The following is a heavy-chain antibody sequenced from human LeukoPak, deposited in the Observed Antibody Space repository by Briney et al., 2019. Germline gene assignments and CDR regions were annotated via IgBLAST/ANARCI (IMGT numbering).Heavy chain of an antibody. D-gene: IGHD1-7*01. CDR1: GFTFDDYA. J-gene: IGHJ6*03. CDR2: INLDGSST. Sequence: GGSLRLSCAASGFTFDDYAMHWVRQAPGKGLVWVSRINLDGSSTSYADSVEGRFTVSRDNAKNTLYLHMNSLRAEDTAVYYCARERGGKLELLNYYYYYMDVWGKGTTVTVSS. V-gene: IGHV3-74*01. CDR3: ARERGGKLELLNYYYYYMDV.